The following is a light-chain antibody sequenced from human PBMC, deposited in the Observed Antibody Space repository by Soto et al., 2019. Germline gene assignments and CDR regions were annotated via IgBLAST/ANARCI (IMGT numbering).Light chain of an antibody. CDR2: DAY. V-gene: IGKV3-11*01. Sequence: GLTEAQVTLASPPGGMGXLSYRASQSFRGLLALYQQKPGQAPRLLIYDAYNRATGIPPSFSGSGYGTAFTLTISSLEPEDSAVYYCQQRHMWPIPFGQGSRLEIK. CDR1: QSFRGL. J-gene: IGKJ5*01. CDR3: QQRHMWPIP.